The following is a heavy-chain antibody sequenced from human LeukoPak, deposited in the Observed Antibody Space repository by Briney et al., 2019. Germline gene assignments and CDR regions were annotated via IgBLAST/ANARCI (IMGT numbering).Heavy chain of an antibody. CDR1: GGSFSGYY. D-gene: IGHD3-10*01. Sequence: SETLSLTCAVYGGSFSGYYWRWIRQPPGKGLEWIGEINHSGSTNYNPSLKSRVTISVDTSKNQFSLKLSSVTAADTAVYYCARARGGAMVRGVIRSPFDYWGQGTLVTVSS. V-gene: IGHV4-34*01. CDR3: ARARGGAMVRGVIRSPFDY. CDR2: INHSGST. J-gene: IGHJ4*02.